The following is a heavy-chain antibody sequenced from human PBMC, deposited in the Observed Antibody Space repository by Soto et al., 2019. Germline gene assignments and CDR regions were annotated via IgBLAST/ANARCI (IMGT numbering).Heavy chain of an antibody. CDR2: IYYSGST. J-gene: IGHJ6*03. Sequence: SQTLSLTCTVSGGSISSYYWSWIRQPPGKGLEWIGYIYYSGSTNYNPSLKSRVTISVDTSKNQFSLKLSSVTAADTAVYYCARGVESSSSSYYYMDVWGKGTTVTVSS. CDR1: GGSISSYY. V-gene: IGHV4-59*01. D-gene: IGHD6-6*01. CDR3: ARGVESSSSSYYYMDV.